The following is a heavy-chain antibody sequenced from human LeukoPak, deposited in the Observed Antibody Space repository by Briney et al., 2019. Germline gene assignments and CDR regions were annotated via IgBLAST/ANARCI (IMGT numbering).Heavy chain of an antibody. J-gene: IGHJ4*02. CDR1: GGSISSYY. CDR3: ASLSSGY. V-gene: IGHV4-59*08. D-gene: IGHD3-10*01. CDR2: IYYSGST. Sequence: SETLSLICTVSGGSISSYYWSWVRQPPGKGLEWIGYIYYSGSTNYNPSLKSRVTISVDTSKNQFSLKLSSVTAADTAVYYCASLSSGYWGQGTLVTVSS.